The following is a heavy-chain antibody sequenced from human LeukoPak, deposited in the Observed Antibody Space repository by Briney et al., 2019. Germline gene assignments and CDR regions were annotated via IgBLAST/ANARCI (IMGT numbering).Heavy chain of an antibody. CDR3: ASGSGSYRTPYYYMDV. J-gene: IGHJ6*03. Sequence: PGGSLRLSCAASGFTVSSNYMSWVRQAPGQGLEWISVIYSGGSTYYADSAKGRFTISRDNSKNTLYLQMNSLRAEDTAVYYCASGSGSYRTPYYYMDVWGTGTTVTVSS. CDR1: GFTVSSNY. V-gene: IGHV3-53*01. D-gene: IGHD3-10*01. CDR2: IYSGGST.